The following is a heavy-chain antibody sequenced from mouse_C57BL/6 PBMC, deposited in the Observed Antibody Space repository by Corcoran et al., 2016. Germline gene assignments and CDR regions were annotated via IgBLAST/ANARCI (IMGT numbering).Heavy chain of an antibody. D-gene: IGHD2-1*01. Sequence: QIQLVQSGPELKKPGETVKISCKASGYTFTTYGMSWVKQAPGKGLKWMGWINTYSGVPTYADDFKGRFAFSLETSASTASLQINNLKNEDKATEFCVRIYYGNYVEFAYWGQGTLVTVSA. CDR1: GYTFTTYG. J-gene: IGHJ3*01. CDR3: VRIYYGNYVEFAY. CDR2: INTYSGVP. V-gene: IGHV9-3*01.